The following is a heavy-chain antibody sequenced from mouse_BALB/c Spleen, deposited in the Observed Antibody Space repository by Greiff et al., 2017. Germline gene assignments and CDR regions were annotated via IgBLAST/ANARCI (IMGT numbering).Heavy chain of an antibody. CDR1: GFTFSSYA. Sequence: DVQLVESGGGLVKPGGSLKLSCAASGFTFSSYAMSWVRQTPEKRLEWVASISSGGSTYYPDSVKGRFTISRDNARNILYLQMSSLRSEDTAMYYCARGLFDYDWYFDVWGAGTTVTVSS. J-gene: IGHJ1*01. CDR2: ISSGGST. CDR3: ARGLFDYDWYFDV. V-gene: IGHV5-6-5*01. D-gene: IGHD2-4*01.